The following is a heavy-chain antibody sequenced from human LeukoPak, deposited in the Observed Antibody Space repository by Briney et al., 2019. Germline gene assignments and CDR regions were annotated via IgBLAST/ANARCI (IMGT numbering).Heavy chain of an antibody. CDR3: ARVGPGGDFDI. V-gene: IGHV1-2*02. CDR2: INPTSGGT. D-gene: IGHD2-21*01. CDR1: GGTFSSYA. Sequence: ASVKVSCKASGGTFSSYAISWVRQAPGQGLEWMGWINPTSGGTNYAQKFPGRVTMTSDTSISTPYMELRRLRSEDTAVSDCARVGPGGDFDIWGQGTMVTVSS. J-gene: IGHJ3*02.